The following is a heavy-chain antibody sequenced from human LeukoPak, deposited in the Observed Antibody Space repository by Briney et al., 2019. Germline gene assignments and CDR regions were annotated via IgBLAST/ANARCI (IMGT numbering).Heavy chain of an antibody. D-gene: IGHD3-10*01. J-gene: IGHJ6*02. CDR3: ARVPMVRGVIKTYYYYGMDV. CDR2: IYTSGST. Sequence: PSETLSLTCTVSGGSISSYYWSWIRQPAGKGLEWIGRIYTSGSTNYNPSLKSRVTISVDTSKNQFSLKLSSVTAADTAVYYCARVPMVRGVIKTYYYYGMDVWGQGTTVTVSS. CDR1: GGSISSYY. V-gene: IGHV4-4*07.